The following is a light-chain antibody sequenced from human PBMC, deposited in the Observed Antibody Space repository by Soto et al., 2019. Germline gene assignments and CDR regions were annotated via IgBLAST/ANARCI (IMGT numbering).Light chain of an antibody. J-gene: IGLJ1*01. Sequence: LTQPRSVSGSPGQSVFISCTGTGNDVGAYNYVSWYQQHPGKAPKLVIYDVSKRPSGVPARFSGSKSGNTASLTISGLQAEDEADYFCCSYAVRDTFFVFGTGTKVTVL. V-gene: IGLV2-11*01. CDR2: DVS. CDR3: CSYAVRDTFFV. CDR1: GNDVGAYNY.